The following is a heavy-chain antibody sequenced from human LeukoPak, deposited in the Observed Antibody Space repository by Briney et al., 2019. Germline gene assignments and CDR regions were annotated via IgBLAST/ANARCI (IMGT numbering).Heavy chain of an antibody. D-gene: IGHD6-19*01. CDR2: IFYSGST. CDR1: GDSISNYY. CDR3: ARYNSGWSYFDY. Sequence: PSETLSLTCTVSGDSISNYYWSWIRQPPGKGLDWIGYIFYSGSTNHNPSLKSRVTMSVDTSKSQFSLKLSSVTAADTAIYYCARYNSGWSYFDYWGQGTLVTVSS. J-gene: IGHJ4*02. V-gene: IGHV4-59*01.